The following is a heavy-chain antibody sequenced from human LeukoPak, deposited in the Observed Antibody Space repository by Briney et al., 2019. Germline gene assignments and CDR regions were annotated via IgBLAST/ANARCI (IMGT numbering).Heavy chain of an antibody. CDR1: GGSFSGYY. CDR2: INHSGST. Sequence: SETLSLTCAVYGGSFSGYYWSWIRQPPGKGLEWIGEINHSGSTNYNPSLKSRVTISVDTSKNQFSLKLSSVTAADTAVYYCARFNPLVFYFDYWGQGTLVTVSS. V-gene: IGHV4-34*01. D-gene: IGHD5/OR15-5a*01. CDR3: ARFNPLVFYFDY. J-gene: IGHJ4*02.